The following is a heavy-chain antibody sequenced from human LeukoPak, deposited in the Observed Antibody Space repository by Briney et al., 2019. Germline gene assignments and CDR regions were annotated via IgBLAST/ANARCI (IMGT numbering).Heavy chain of an antibody. CDR3: ANPPSEWLDSAPLDY. CDR2: IRYDGSNK. CDR1: GFTFSSYG. V-gene: IGHV3-30*02. J-gene: IGHJ4*02. D-gene: IGHD6-19*01. Sequence: QTGGSLRLSCAASGFTFSSYGMHWVRQAPGKGLEWVAFIRYDGSNKYYADSVKGRFTISRDNSKNTLYLQMNSLRAEDTAVYYCANPPSEWLDSAPLDYWGQGTLVTVSS.